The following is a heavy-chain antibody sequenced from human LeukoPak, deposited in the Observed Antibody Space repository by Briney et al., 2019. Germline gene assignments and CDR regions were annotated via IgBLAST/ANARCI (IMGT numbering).Heavy chain of an antibody. D-gene: IGHD2-2*01. CDR1: GYTFTGYY. CDR3: AREYCSSTSCSIFDP. V-gene: IGHV1-2*02. CDR2: INPNSGGT. J-gene: IGHJ5*02. Sequence: ASVKVSCKASGYTFTGYYMHWVRRAPGQGLEWMGWINPNSGGTNYAQKFQGRVTMTRDTSISTAYMELSRLRSDDTAVYYCAREYCSSTSCSIFDPWGQGTLVTVSS.